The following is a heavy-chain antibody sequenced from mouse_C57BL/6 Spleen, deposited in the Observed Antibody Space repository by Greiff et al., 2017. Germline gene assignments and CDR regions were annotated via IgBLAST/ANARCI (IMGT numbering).Heavy chain of an antibody. D-gene: IGHD2-2*01. CDR1: GYTFTSYW. V-gene: IGHV1-7*01. CDR2: INPSSGYT. CDR3: ARSTMVPYWYFDV. J-gene: IGHJ1*03. Sequence: QVQLQQSGAELAKPGASVKLSCKASGYTFTSYWMHWVKQRPGQGLEWIGYINPSSGYTKYNQKFKDKATLTADKSSSTAYMQLSSLTYEDSAVXYCARSTMVPYWYFDVWGTGTTVTVSS.